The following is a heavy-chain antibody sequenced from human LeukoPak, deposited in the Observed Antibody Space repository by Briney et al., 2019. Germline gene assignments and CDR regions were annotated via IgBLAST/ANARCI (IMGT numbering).Heavy chain of an antibody. CDR1: GFRFSNYG. J-gene: IGHJ6*03. Sequence: KPGGSLRLSCAASGFRFSNYGMSWVRQAPGKGLEWVGRIKSKTDGGTTDYAAPVKGRFTISRDDSKNTLYLQMNSLKTEDTAVYYCTTDPPPGQWLAKREYYYYMDVWGKGTTVTISS. CDR3: TTDPPPGQWLAKREYYYYMDV. D-gene: IGHD6-19*01. CDR2: IKSKTDGGTT. V-gene: IGHV3-15*01.